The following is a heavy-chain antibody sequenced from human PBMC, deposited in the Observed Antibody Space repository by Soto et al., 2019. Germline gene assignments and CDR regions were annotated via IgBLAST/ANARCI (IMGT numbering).Heavy chain of an antibody. Sequence: SVKVSCKASGGTFSSYAISWVRQAPGQGLEWMGGIIPIFGTANYAQKFQGRVTITADESTSTAYMELSSLRSEDTAVYYCARAALGATGSSYGMDVWGQGTKVTVYS. D-gene: IGHD1-26*01. CDR3: ARAALGATGSSYGMDV. CDR1: GGTFSSYA. V-gene: IGHV1-69*13. J-gene: IGHJ6*02. CDR2: IIPIFGTA.